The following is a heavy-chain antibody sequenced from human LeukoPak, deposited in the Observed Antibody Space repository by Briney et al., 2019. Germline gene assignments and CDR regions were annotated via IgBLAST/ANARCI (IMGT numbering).Heavy chain of an antibody. CDR1: GAFSSRFY. Sequence: PSETLSLTCTVSGAFSSRFYWSWVRQSPGKGLEWIGNIFFSGHSNYNPSLTGRVTIYPDTSKSQFSLKMTSVTAADTALYYCARIDPLGYFDQWGQGTLVTVSS. J-gene: IGHJ4*02. V-gene: IGHV4-59*13. D-gene: IGHD3-10*01. CDR3: ARIDPLGYFDQ. CDR2: IFFSGHS.